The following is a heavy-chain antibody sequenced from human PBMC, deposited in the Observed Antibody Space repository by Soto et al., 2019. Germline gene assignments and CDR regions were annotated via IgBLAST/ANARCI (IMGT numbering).Heavy chain of an antibody. CDR3: VSKLGPYYYGLDV. CDR1: GDSITNNHW. V-gene: IGHV4-4*02. CDR2: IYHTGIA. J-gene: IGHJ6*02. D-gene: IGHD3-16*01. Sequence: PSETLSLTCTVYGDSITNNHWWSWVRQPPGKGPELIGEIYHTGIANYSPSLESRVDFSVDKSKNQFSLSLTSVTAADTAVYYCVSKLGPYYYGLDVWGQGTTVTVSS.